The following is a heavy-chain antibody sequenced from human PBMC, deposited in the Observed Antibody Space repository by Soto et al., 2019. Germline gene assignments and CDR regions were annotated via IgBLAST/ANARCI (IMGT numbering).Heavy chain of an antibody. J-gene: IGHJ5*02. CDR3: VRDGTKTLRDWFDP. CDR1: GASISGFY. D-gene: IGHD1-1*01. Sequence: SETLSLTCTVSGASISGFYWSWIRKSAGKGLEWIGRIYATGTTDYNPSLNSRAMMSVDTSKKQFSLKLRSVTAADTAVYYCVRDGTKTLRDWFDPWGQGISVTVSS. V-gene: IGHV4-4*07. CDR2: IYATGTT.